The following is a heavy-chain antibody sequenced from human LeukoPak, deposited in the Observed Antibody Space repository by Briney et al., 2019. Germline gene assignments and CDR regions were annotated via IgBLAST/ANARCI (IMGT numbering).Heavy chain of an antibody. Sequence: KLQGRVTMTTDTSTSTAYMELRSLRSDDTAVYYCARFALPIVGATPDYWGQGTLVTVSS. D-gene: IGHD1-26*01. V-gene: IGHV1-18*01. CDR3: ARFALPIVGATPDY. J-gene: IGHJ4*02.